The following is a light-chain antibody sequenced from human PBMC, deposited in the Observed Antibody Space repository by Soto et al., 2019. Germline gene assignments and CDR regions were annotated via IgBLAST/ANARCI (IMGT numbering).Light chain of an antibody. Sequence: QSALTQPPSPSGSPGQSVTISCTGTSSDVGGYNYVSWYQQHPGKAPKLMISEVSKRPSGVPDRFSGSKSGNAASLTVSGLQAEDEADYYCSSYAGAFYVFGTGTKVTVL. CDR1: SSDVGGYNY. V-gene: IGLV2-8*01. CDR3: SSYAGAFYV. J-gene: IGLJ1*01. CDR2: EVS.